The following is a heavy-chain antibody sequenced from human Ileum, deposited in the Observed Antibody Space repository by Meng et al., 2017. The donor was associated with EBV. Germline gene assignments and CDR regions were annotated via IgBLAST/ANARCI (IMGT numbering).Heavy chain of an antibody. V-gene: IGHV4-4*02. CDR1: GGSISRSDW. CDR3: ASSDYYRSDY. CDR2: TSHSGST. J-gene: IGHJ4*02. Sequence: QVPLQEAGPGLVKPSETLSLTCAVSGGSISRSDWWSWVRQPPGKGLEWIGETSHSGSTNYSPSLKSRVTISLDKSKNQLSLKLNSVTAADTAGYYCASSDYYRSDYWGQGTLVTVSS. D-gene: IGHD3-22*01.